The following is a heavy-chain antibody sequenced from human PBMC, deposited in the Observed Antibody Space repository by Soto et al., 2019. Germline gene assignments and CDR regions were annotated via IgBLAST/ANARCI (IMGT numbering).Heavy chain of an antibody. CDR3: VRGDGDYYDGNGYLGRH. V-gene: IGHV3-74*01. Sequence: EVQLVESGGGLVQPGGSLRLSCAASGFTFSTYWMHWVRQAPGKGLVWVSRIKNDGSGTYYVDSVEGRFTISRDNAKNTLALQMNSLRAEDTAVYYCVRGDGDYYDGNGYLGRHWGQGTLVTVSS. CDR1: GFTFSTYW. J-gene: IGHJ4*02. CDR2: IKNDGSGT. D-gene: IGHD3-22*01.